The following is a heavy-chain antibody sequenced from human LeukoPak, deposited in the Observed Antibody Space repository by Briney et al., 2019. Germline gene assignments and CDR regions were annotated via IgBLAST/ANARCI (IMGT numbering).Heavy chain of an antibody. D-gene: IGHD3-3*01. CDR3: ARGPSTIFGVVLYGMVV. J-gene: IGHJ6*02. CDR1: GGSFSGYY. V-gene: IGHV4-34*01. Sequence: PSETLSLTCAVYGGSFSGYYWSWIRQPPGKGLEWIGEINHSGSTNYNPSLKSRVTISVDTSKNQFSLKLSSVTAADTAVYYCARGPSTIFGVVLYGMVVWGQGTTVTVSS. CDR2: INHSGST.